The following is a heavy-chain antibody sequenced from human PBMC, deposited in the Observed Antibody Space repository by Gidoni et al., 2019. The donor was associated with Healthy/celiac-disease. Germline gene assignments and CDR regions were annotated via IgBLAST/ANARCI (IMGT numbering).Heavy chain of an antibody. CDR2: IIPIFGTA. Sequence: QVQLVQSGAAVKKPGSSVNVSCKASGGTFSSYAISWVRQAPGQGLEWMGGIIPIFGTANYAQKFQGIVTSTADETTSTAYMERSSLRSEDTAVYCCARYLAAPLYDYYMDDWGKGTTVTVSS. J-gene: IGHJ6*03. CDR3: ARYLAAPLYDYYMDD. V-gene: IGHV1-69*01. CDR1: GGTFSSYA. D-gene: IGHD2-15*01.